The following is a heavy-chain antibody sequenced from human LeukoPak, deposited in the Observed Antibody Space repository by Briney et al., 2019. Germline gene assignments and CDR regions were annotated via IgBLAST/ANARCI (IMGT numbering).Heavy chain of an antibody. V-gene: IGHV4-59*01. CDR1: GGSISSYY. D-gene: IGHD6-13*01. Sequence: SGPTLVKPSETLSLTCTVSGGSISSYYWSWIRHPPGKGLEWIGYIYYSGSTNYNPSLKSRVTISVDTSKNQFPLELSSVTAADTAVYYCARGGAAAGAGFDPWGQGTLVTVSS. CDR2: IYYSGST. J-gene: IGHJ5*02. CDR3: ARGGAAAGAGFDP.